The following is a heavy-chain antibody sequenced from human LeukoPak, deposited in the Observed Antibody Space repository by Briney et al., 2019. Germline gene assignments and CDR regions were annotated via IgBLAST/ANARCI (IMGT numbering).Heavy chain of an antibody. Sequence: GASVTVSCKASGGTFSSYAISWVRQAPGQGLEWMGGIIPIFGTANYAQKFQGRVTITADESTGTAYMELSSLRSEDTAVYYCAGWYYDILTGYSTPFDYWGQGTLVTVSS. D-gene: IGHD3-9*01. CDR3: AGWYYDILTGYSTPFDY. CDR2: IIPIFGTA. V-gene: IGHV1-69*13. J-gene: IGHJ4*02. CDR1: GGTFSSYA.